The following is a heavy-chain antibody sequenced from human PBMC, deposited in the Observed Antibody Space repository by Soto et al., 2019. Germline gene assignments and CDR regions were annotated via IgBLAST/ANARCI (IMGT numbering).Heavy chain of an antibody. CDR3: ATPVYSSGWPFDY. J-gene: IGHJ4*02. D-gene: IGHD6-19*01. CDR2: FDPEDGET. Sequence: GASVKVSCKVSGYTLTELSMHWVRQAPGKGLEWMGGFDPEDGETIYAQKFQGRVTMTEDTSTDTAYMELSSLRSEDTAVYFCATPVYSSGWPFDYWGQGTLVTVSS. CDR1: GYTLTELS. V-gene: IGHV1-24*01.